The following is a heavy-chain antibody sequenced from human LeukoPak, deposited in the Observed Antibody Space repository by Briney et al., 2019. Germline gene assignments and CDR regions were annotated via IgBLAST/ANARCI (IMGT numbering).Heavy chain of an antibody. V-gene: IGHV1-69*13. D-gene: IGHD3-10*01. CDR3: ARGRPTNYYYGSRGYYFDY. CDR1: GGTFSSYA. CDR2: IFPIFATA. Sequence: SVKVSCKASGGTFSSYAISWVRQAPGQGLEWMGRIFPIFATANYAQKFQGRVTITADESTSTAYMELRSLRSDDTAVYHCARGRPTNYYYGSRGYYFDYWGQGTLVTVSS. J-gene: IGHJ4*02.